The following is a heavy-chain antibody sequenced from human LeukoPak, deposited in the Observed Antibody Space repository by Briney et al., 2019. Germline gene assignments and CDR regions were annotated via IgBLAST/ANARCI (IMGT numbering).Heavy chain of an antibody. D-gene: IGHD6-13*01. V-gene: IGHV1-18*01. CDR2: ISAYNGDT. J-gene: IGHJ4*02. CDR3: ARDMSSHQFDY. CDR1: GFTFTHYG. Sequence: PWASVKVSCKASGFTFTHYGITWVRQAPGQGLEWMGWISAYNGDTKYAQNVQGRVTMSTDASTSTAYMELSRLRSDDTAVYYCARDMSSHQFDYWGQGTLVTVSS.